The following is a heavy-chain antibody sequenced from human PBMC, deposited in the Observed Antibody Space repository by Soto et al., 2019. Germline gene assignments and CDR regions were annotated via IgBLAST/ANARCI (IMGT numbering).Heavy chain of an antibody. CDR3: ARGGSSSSFGMDV. CDR1: GYSFTSYW. CDR2: IYPGDSDT. Sequence: GESLKISCKGSGYSFTSYWIGWVRQMPGKSMEWMGIIYPGDSDTRYSPSFQGQVTISADKSISTAFLQWSSLKASDTAMYYCARGGSSSSFGMDVWGQGTTVTVSS. J-gene: IGHJ6*02. V-gene: IGHV5-51*01. D-gene: IGHD6-6*01.